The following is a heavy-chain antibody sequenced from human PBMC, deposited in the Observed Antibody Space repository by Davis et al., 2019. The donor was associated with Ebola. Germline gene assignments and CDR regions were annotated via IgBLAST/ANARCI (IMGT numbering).Heavy chain of an antibody. CDR3: VTLTERTNFYAFDV. Sequence: GESLKISCAASGLTLSRYWMHWVRQAPGKGLVWVSRINNDGRSTSYADSVKVRFTISRDNGKNMLYLQMNSLRAEDTAVYYCVTLTERTNFYAFDVWGQGTMVIVSS. CDR2: INNDGRST. D-gene: IGHD1-20*01. V-gene: IGHV3-74*01. CDR1: GLTLSRYW. J-gene: IGHJ3*01.